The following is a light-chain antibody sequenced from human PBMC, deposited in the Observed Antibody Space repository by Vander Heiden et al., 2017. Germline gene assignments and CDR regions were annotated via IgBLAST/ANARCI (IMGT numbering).Light chain of an antibody. Sequence: PALTQPTSPPASPVASARFPCTLRSGINIGASRISWYQQTPGRPPRSLLKYKSDSDKEQGSGGPRRFSGSRDAAAKAGLSLISGLQYEEEADYYCANGNSDTWTFGGGTKLTVL. CDR2: YKSDSDK. J-gene: IGLJ2*01. CDR3: ANGNSDTWT. CDR1: SGINIGASR. V-gene: IGLV5-39*01.